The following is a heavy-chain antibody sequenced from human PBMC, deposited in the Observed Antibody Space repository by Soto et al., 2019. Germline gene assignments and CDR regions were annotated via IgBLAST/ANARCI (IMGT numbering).Heavy chain of an antibody. CDR2: ISWNSGSI. J-gene: IGHJ4*02. Sequence: PGGSLRLSCAASGFTFDDYAMHWARQAPGKGLEWVSVISWNSGSIGYADSVKGRFTISRDNAKNSLYLQMNSLRAEDTALYYCAKDMRGYSYAVDSWGQGTLVTVSA. D-gene: IGHD5-18*01. V-gene: IGHV3-9*01. CDR3: AKDMRGYSYAVDS. CDR1: GFTFDDYA.